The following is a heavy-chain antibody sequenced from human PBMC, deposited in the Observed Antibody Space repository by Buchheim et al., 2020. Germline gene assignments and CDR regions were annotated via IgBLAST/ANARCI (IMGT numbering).Heavy chain of an antibody. V-gene: IGHV3-30*18. CDR1: GFTFSSYG. CDR2: ISYDGSNK. D-gene: IGHD2-15*01. J-gene: IGHJ6*02. CDR3: AKDIVVVVAATPRYYYYGMDV. Sequence: QVQLVESGGGVVQPGRSLRLSCAASGFTFSSYGMHWVRQAPGKGLEWVAVISYDGSNKYYADSVKGRFTISRDNSKNTLYLQMNSLRAEDTAVYYCAKDIVVVVAATPRYYYYGMDVWGQGT.